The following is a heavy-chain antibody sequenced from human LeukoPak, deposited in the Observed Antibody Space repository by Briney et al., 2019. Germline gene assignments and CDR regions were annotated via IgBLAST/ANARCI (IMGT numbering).Heavy chain of an antibody. V-gene: IGHV4-59*08. CDR3: ARQSPAAAGQGLDY. CDR2: IYYTGST. Sequence: SETLSPTCTASGGSITNYFWSWIRQPPGKGLEWIGYIYYTGSTNYNPSLKSRVTMSVDTSKNQFSLKVTSVTAADTAVYYCARQSPAAAGQGLDYWGQGALVTVSS. D-gene: IGHD6-13*01. CDR1: GGSITNYF. J-gene: IGHJ4*02.